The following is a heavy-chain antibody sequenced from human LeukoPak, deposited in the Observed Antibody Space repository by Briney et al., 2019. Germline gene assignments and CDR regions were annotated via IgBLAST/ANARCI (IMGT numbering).Heavy chain of an antibody. CDR2: IYYSDST. Sequence: QPSETLSLTCTVSGGSINNYFWSWIRQPPGKGLECIGYIYYSDSTNYNPSLKSRVTVSVDTSKNQFSLKLSSVTAADTAVYYCARFPGGAEYRHYYYMDVWGKGPTVTVSS. V-gene: IGHV4-59*01. J-gene: IGHJ6*03. D-gene: IGHD1-14*01. CDR3: ARFPGGAEYRHYYYMDV. CDR1: GGSINNYF.